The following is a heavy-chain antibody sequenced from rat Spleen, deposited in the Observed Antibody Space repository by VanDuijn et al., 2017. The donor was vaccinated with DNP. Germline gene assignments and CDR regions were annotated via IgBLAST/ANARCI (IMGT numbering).Heavy chain of an antibody. CDR1: GYSITTSYR. V-gene: IGHV3-3*01. Sequence: EVQLQESGPGLVKPSQSLSLTCSVTGYSITTSYRWNWIRKFPGNELEWMGDIHSAGSTNYSPSLKSRISITRDTSRNHFFLHLISVTTEDTATYYCARWTRYFDYWGQGVMVTVSS. J-gene: IGHJ2*01. CDR2: IHSAGST. D-gene: IGHD1-7*01. CDR3: ARWTRYFDY.